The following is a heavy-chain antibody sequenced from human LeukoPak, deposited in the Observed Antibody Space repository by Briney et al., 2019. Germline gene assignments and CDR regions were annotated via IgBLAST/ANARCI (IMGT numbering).Heavy chain of an antibody. CDR2: IYYSGST. CDR3: ARRVTAVAGTFDY. CDR1: GGSISSRSYY. Sequence: PSETLSLTCNVSGGSISSRSYYWGWIRQPPGKGLEWIGSIYYSGSTYYNPSLKSRVTMSVDTSKTQFSLKLSSVTAADTAVYYCARRVTAVAGTFDYWGQGTLVTVSS. D-gene: IGHD6-19*01. J-gene: IGHJ4*02. V-gene: IGHV4-39*01.